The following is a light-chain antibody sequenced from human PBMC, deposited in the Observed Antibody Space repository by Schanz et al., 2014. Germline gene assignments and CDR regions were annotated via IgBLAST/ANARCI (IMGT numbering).Light chain of an antibody. CDR3: LQRSNWPHT. J-gene: IGKJ2*01. Sequence: EIVLTQSPGTLSLSPGERATLSCRASQSVSSSYLAWYQQKPGQAPRLLIYGASSRATGIPDRFSGSGSGTDFTLTISRLEPEDFAVYYCLQRSNWPHTFGQGTRL. V-gene: IGKV3D-20*02. CDR2: GAS. CDR1: QSVSSSY.